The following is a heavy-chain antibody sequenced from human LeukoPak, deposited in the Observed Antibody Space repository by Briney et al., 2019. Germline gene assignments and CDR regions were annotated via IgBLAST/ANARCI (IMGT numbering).Heavy chain of an antibody. V-gene: IGHV4-38-2*02. CDR2: IYHSGRT. CDR1: GYSISSGYY. D-gene: IGHD2-15*01. Sequence: SETLSLTCTVSGYSISSGYYWGWIRQPPGKGLEWIGSIYHSGRTFYNPSLKSRVTISVDTSKNQFSLKLTSVTAADTAVYYCARGYCSGGSCYSYYYYNYMDVWGKGTTVTVSS. J-gene: IGHJ6*03. CDR3: ARGYCSGGSCYSYYYYNYMDV.